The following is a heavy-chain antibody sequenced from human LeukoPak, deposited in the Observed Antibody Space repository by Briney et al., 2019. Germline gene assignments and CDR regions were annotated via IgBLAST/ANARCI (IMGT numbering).Heavy chain of an antibody. D-gene: IGHD3-3*01. V-gene: IGHV4-34*01. CDR1: GGPFSGYY. CDR3: ARGRASYDFWSGYLF. CDR2: INHSGST. J-gene: IGHJ4*02. Sequence: SETLSLTCAVYGGPFSGYYWSWIRQSPGKGLEWIGEINHSGSTNYNPSLKSRVTISVDTSKNQFSLELSSVTAADTAVYYCARGRASYDFWSGYLFWGQGTLVTVSS.